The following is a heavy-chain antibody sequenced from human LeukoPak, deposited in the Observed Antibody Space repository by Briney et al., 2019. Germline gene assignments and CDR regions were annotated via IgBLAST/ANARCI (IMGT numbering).Heavy chain of an antibody. CDR1: GFTFSSYS. D-gene: IGHD1-26*01. Sequence: GGSLRLSCAASGFTFSSYSMNWVRQAPGKGLEWVSPISSSSSYIYYADSVKGRFTISRDNAKNSLYLQMNSLRAEDTAVYYCARGVGALVYYYYGMDVWGQGTTVTVSS. CDR2: ISSSSSYI. J-gene: IGHJ6*02. CDR3: ARGVGALVYYYYGMDV. V-gene: IGHV3-21*01.